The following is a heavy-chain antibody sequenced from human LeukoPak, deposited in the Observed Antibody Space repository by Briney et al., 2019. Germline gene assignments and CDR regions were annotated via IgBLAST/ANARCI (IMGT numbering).Heavy chain of an antibody. Sequence: SETLSLTCTVSGGSITSSSYYWGWIRQPPGKGLEWIGYIYHSGSTYYTPSLESRVTISVDRSKNQFSLKLSSVTAADTAVYYCARETRYCSGGSCYSSMDVWGQGTTVTVSS. J-gene: IGHJ6*02. CDR1: GGSITSSSYY. CDR3: ARETRYCSGGSCYSSMDV. CDR2: IYHSGST. D-gene: IGHD2-15*01. V-gene: IGHV4-30-2*01.